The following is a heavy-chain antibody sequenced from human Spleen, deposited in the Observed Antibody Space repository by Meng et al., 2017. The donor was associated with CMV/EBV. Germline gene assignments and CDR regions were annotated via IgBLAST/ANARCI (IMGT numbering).Heavy chain of an antibody. CDR1: GYTFTSYD. J-gene: IGHJ5*02. V-gene: IGHV1-8*01. D-gene: IGHD3-22*01. CDR3: ARAGVVAAPSGWFDP. Sequence: SGYTFTSYDINWVRQATGQGLEWMGWMNPNSGNTGYAQKFQGRVTMTRNTSISTAYMELSSLRSEDTAVYYCARAGVVAAPSGWFDPWGQGTLVTVSS. CDR2: MNPNSGNT.